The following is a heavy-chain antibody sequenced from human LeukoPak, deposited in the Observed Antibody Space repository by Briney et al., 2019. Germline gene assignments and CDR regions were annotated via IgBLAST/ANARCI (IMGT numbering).Heavy chain of an antibody. CDR3: ARWGRVFRDYIWGSYRYFDY. D-gene: IGHD3-16*02. Sequence: SETLSLTCAVYAGSFSGYYCSWIRQPPWKGLEWIGEINHSGSTNCNPSLKSRVTISVDTSKNQFSLKLSSVAAADTAVYYCARWGRVFRDYIWGSYRYFDYWGQGTLVTVSS. CDR1: AGSFSGYY. V-gene: IGHV4-34*01. CDR2: INHSGST. J-gene: IGHJ4*02.